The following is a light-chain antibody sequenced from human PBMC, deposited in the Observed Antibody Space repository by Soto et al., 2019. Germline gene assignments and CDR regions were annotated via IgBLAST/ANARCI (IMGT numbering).Light chain of an antibody. J-gene: IGKJ1*01. CDR1: QSVSSSF. V-gene: IGKV3-20*01. CDR2: GAS. CDR3: QHYGNSPWP. Sequence: IVLTQSPGTLSLSPGERATLSCRASQSVSSSFLAWYQQKPGQAPRLLIYGASSRATGIPDRFSGSGSGTDFTLTISRLEPADFAVYYCQHYGNSPWPFGQGTKVEFK.